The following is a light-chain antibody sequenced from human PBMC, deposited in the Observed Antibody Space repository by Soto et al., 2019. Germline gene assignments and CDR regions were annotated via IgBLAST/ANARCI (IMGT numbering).Light chain of an antibody. CDR3: QQYNSYWT. CDR1: QSISSW. Sequence: DLQMTQSPSTLSASVGDRVTITCRASQSISSWLAWYQQKPGKAPKLIIYQATSLESGVPSRFRGLGSRTVFTLTIRSLQADDFATYCCQQYNSYWTFGQGTKVEIK. J-gene: IGKJ1*01. V-gene: IGKV1-5*03. CDR2: QAT.